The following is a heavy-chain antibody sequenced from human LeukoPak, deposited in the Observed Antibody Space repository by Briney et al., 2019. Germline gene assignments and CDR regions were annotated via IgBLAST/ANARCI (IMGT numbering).Heavy chain of an antibody. D-gene: IGHD4-17*01. V-gene: IGHV4-4*07. CDR2: IHTSGNT. CDR1: GASISSYY. J-gene: IGHJ2*01. Sequence: PSETLSLTCTVSGASISSYYWSWIRQPAGQGLEWIGRIHTSGNTNYNPSLKSRVTMSVDTSKNQFSLKLNSVTAADTAVYYCARSLHYGDYNNWNFDLWGRGTLVNLSS. CDR3: ARSLHYGDYNNWNFDL.